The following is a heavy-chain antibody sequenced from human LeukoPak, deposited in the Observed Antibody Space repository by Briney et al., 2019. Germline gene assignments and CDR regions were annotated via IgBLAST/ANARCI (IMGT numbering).Heavy chain of an antibody. V-gene: IGHV3-48*03. Sequence: PGGSLRLSCAASGFTFSSYEMNWVRQAPGKGLEWVSYISSSGSTIYYAGSVKGRFTISRDNAKNSLYLQMNSLRAEDTAVYYCARLTAAYYYDSSGYSWGQGTLVTVSS. CDR1: GFTFSSYE. CDR2: ISSSGSTI. CDR3: ARLTAAYYYDSSGYS. D-gene: IGHD3-22*01. J-gene: IGHJ4*02.